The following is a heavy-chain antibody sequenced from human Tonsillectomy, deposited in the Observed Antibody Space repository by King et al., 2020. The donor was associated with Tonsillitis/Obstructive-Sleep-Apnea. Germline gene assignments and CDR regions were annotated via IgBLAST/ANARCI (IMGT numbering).Heavy chain of an antibody. J-gene: IGHJ3*02. D-gene: IGHD2-15*01. V-gene: IGHV3-30*04. CDR1: GFTFTSSA. CDR3: ARDSGYCGGGSCYSGAFDI. Sequence: VQLVESGGGVVQPGRSLRLSCAASGFTFTSSAMHWVRQAPGKGLEWVAVISYDGDNKYYADSVKGRFTISRDXSKNTLYLQMNSXRAEDTAVYYCARDSGYCGGGSCYSGAFDIWGQGTMVTVSS. CDR2: ISYDGDNK.